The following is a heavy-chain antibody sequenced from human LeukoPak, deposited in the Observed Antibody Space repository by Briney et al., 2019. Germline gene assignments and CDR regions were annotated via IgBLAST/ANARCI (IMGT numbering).Heavy chain of an antibody. Sequence: ASVKVSCKASGYSFTSYYMQWVRQAPGQGLEWMGFINPSGSSAAYAQKFQGRLTMTRDMFTSTDYMELTSQTSDDTAVYYCARDNSVGETAWWFDPWGQGTLVTVSS. CDR3: ARDNSVGETAWWFDP. J-gene: IGHJ5*02. CDR1: GYSFTSYY. V-gene: IGHV1-46*01. D-gene: IGHD1-26*01. CDR2: INPSGSSA.